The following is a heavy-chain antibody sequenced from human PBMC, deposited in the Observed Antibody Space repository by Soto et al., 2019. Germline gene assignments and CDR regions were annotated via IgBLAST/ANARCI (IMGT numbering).Heavy chain of an antibody. CDR1: GYTFTSYD. D-gene: IGHD2-15*01. V-gene: IGHV1-8*01. CDR3: ARGPLVVVVADKVNWFDP. CDR2: MNPNSGNT. Sequence: QVQLVQSGAEVKKPGASVKVSCKASGYTFTSYDINWVRQATGQGLEWMGWMNPNSGNTGYAQKFQGRVTMTSNTSISTAYMELSSLRSEDTAVYYCARGPLVVVVADKVNWFDPWCQGTMVTVSS. J-gene: IGHJ5*02.